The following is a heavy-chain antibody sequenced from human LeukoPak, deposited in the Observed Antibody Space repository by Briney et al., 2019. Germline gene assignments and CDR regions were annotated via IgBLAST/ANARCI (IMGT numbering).Heavy chain of an antibody. CDR3: ARGVPRKWLGRSKVVDY. J-gene: IGHJ4*02. V-gene: IGHV1-69*13. CDR1: GGTFSKYT. CDR2: ITPLFGTA. D-gene: IGHD2-15*01. Sequence: SVKVSCKASGGTFSKYTISWVRQRPGQGLEWMGGITPLFGTAIYAQKFQGRVTITADESASTAYMELSSLRSEDTAVYYCARGVPRKWLGRSKVVDYWGQGTLVTVSS.